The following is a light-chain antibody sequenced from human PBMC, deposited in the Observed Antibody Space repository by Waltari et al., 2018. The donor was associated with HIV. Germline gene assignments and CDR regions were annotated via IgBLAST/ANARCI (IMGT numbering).Light chain of an antibody. CDR2: GAS. CDR1: QSVSSN. Sequence: EIVMTQSPATLSVSPGDRATLSCRASQSVSSNLAWYQQKPGQPPRLLIDGASTRATGIPARFSGSGSGTEFTLTISSLQSEDFAVYYCQQYNNWPPWTFGQWTTVEIK. J-gene: IGKJ1*01. CDR3: QQYNNWPPWT. V-gene: IGKV3-15*01.